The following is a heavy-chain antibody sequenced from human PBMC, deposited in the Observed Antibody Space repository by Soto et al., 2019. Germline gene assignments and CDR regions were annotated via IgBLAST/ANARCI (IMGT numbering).Heavy chain of an antibody. Sequence: PSVPLSLTCAVSGDSSYRGYYWGWIRQPPGKGLEWIGSIYHSGSTYYNPSLKSRVTISIDTSKNQFSLKLSSVTAADTAVYYCARAYYDSSGYRTRGWFDPWGQGTLVTVSS. J-gene: IGHJ5*02. D-gene: IGHD3-22*01. CDR3: ARAYYDSSGYRTRGWFDP. V-gene: IGHV4-38-2*01. CDR2: IYHSGST. CDR1: GDSSYRGYY.